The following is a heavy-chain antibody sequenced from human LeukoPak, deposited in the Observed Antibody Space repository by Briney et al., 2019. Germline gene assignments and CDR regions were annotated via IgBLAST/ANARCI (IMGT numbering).Heavy chain of an antibody. V-gene: IGHV3-30*04. CDR2: VSYDGSNK. J-gene: IGHJ4*02. CDR1: GFTFSSYA. D-gene: IGHD2-2*01. CDR3: ARDGPAATYLGYYFDY. Sequence: PGGSLRLSCAASGFTFSSYAMHWVRQAPDKGLEWVAVVSYDGSNKYYADSVKGRLTISRDNSKNTLYLQMNSLRAEDTAVYYCARDGPAATYLGYYFDYWGQGTLVTVSS.